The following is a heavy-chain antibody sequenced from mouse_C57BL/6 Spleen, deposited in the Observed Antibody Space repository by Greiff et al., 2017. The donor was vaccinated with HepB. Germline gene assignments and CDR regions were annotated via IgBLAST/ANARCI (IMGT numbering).Heavy chain of an antibody. CDR1: GYTFTSYG. D-gene: IGHD2-5*01. CDR2: IYPRSGNT. V-gene: IGHV1-81*01. Sequence: QVQLKESGAELARPGASVKLSCKASGYTFTSYGISWVKQRTGQGLEWIGEIYPRSGNTYYNEKFKGKATLTADKSSSTAYMELRSLTSEDSAVYFCARRDSNYWYFDVWGTGTTVTVSS. CDR3: ARRDSNYWYFDV. J-gene: IGHJ1*03.